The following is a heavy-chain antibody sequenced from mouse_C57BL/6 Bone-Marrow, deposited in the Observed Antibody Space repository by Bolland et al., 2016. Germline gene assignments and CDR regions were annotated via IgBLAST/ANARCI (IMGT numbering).Heavy chain of an antibody. D-gene: IGHD1-1*01. CDR3: AREGCYGSSYDY. Sequence: YNEKFKGKATLTAEKSSSTAYMQLSSLTSEDSAVYFCAREGCYGSSYDYWGQGTT. V-gene: IGHV1-76*01. J-gene: IGHJ2*01.